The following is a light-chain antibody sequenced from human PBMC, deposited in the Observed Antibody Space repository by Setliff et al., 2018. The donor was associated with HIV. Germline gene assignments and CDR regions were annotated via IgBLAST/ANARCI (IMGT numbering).Light chain of an antibody. V-gene: IGLV2-14*01. J-gene: IGLJ1*01. Sequence: QSVLTQPASVSGSPGQSITISCTGTSNDVGAYNTVYWYQQHPGEAPKLMIYDVSTRPSGVSNRFSGSKSGNTASLTISGLQAEDEADYYCCSYAGSHTFVFGTGTKVTVL. CDR1: SNDVGAYNT. CDR3: CSYAGSHTFV. CDR2: DVS.